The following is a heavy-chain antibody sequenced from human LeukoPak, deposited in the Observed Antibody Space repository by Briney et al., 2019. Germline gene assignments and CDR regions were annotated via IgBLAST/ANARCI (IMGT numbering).Heavy chain of an antibody. D-gene: IGHD3-22*01. Sequence: ASVKVSRKASGGTFSSYAISWVRQAPGQGLEWMGRIIPILGIANYAQKFQGRVTITADKSTSTAYMELSSLRSEDTAVYYCAMTRYYYDSSGPRIDYYGMDVWGQGTTVTVSS. J-gene: IGHJ6*02. CDR2: IIPILGIA. CDR3: AMTRYYYDSSGPRIDYYGMDV. CDR1: GGTFSSYA. V-gene: IGHV1-69*04.